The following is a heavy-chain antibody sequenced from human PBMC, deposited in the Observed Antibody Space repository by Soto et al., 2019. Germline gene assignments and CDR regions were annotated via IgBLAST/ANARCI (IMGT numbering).Heavy chain of an antibody. CDR1: GYTFTSYA. V-gene: IGHV1-3*01. CDR2: INAGNGNT. Sequence: ASVKVSCKASGYTFTSYAMHWVRQAPGQRLEWMGWINAGNGNTKYSQKFQGRVTITRDTSASTAYMELSSLRSEDTAVYYGARNDILTGYYNYYYYDMDVWGKGTTVTVSS. CDR3: ARNDILTGYYNYYYYDMDV. D-gene: IGHD3-9*01. J-gene: IGHJ6*03.